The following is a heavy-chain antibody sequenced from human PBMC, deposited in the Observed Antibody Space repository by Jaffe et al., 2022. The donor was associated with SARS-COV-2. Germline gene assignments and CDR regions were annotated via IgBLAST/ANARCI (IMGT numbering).Heavy chain of an antibody. D-gene: IGHD2-15*01. CDR1: GFTLSDYW. CDR2: IKGDGTNP. Sequence: EVQLVESGGGLVQPGGSLRLSCVGSGFTLSDYWMHWARQAPGKGLVWVSHIKGDGTNPGYADSVKGRFIISRDNAKNTLYLQMNSLRVEDTAVYYCGRGGVVASLDLWGQGALVSVSS. CDR3: GRGGVVASLDL. V-gene: IGHV3-74*01. J-gene: IGHJ5*02.